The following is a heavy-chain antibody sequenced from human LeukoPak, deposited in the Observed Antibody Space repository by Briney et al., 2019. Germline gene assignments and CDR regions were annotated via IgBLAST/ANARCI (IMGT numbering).Heavy chain of an antibody. CDR2: IYTSGST. D-gene: IGHD5-24*01. J-gene: IGHJ3*02. CDR3: ARATIGVTDALDI. CDR1: GGPISSGSYY. Sequence: SETLSLTCTVPGGPISSGSYYWSWIRQPAGKGLEWIGRIYTSGSTNYNPSLKSRVTISVDTSKNQFSLKLSSVTAAHTAVYYCARATIGVTDALDIWGQGTMVTVSS. V-gene: IGHV4-61*02.